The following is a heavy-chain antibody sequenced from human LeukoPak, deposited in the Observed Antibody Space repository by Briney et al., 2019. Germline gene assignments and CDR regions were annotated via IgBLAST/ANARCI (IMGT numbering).Heavy chain of an antibody. J-gene: IGHJ4*02. CDR2: IYYSGST. CDR1: GDSISSYY. Sequence: SETLSLTCTVSGDSISSYYWSWIRQPPGKGLEWIGYIYYSGSTNYNPSLKSRVTISVDTSKNQFSLKLSSVTAADTAVYYCAREGRLGYCSSTSCYYFDYWGQGTLVTVSS. V-gene: IGHV4-59*12. CDR3: AREGRLGYCSSTSCYYFDY. D-gene: IGHD2-2*01.